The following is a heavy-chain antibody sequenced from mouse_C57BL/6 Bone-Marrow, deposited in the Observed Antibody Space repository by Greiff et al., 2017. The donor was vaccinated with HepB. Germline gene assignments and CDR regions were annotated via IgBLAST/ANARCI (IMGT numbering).Heavy chain of an antibody. V-gene: IGHV1-76*01. J-gene: IGHJ4*01. CDR2: IYPGSGNT. Sequence: VQLQQSGAELVRPGASVKLSCKASGYTFTDYYINWVKQRPGQGLEWIARIYPGSGNTYYNEKFKGKATLTAEKSSSTAYMQLSSLTSEDSAVYFCARFFGYDVGYAMDYWGQGTSVTVSS. CDR1: GYTFTDYY. D-gene: IGHD2-2*01. CDR3: ARFFGYDVGYAMDY.